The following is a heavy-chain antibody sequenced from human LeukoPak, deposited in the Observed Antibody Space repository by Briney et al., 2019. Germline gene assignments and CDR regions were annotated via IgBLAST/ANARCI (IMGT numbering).Heavy chain of an antibody. V-gene: IGHV1-2*02. J-gene: IGHJ4*02. Sequence: GASVKVSCKASGYTFTGYYMHWVRQAPGQGLEWMGWINPKRGDTNYAQKFQGRVTMTRDTSISTVYMELSRLRSDDTAVYYCARDLRQLVVYAYWGQGTLVTVSS. D-gene: IGHD6-13*01. CDR2: INPKRGDT. CDR3: ARDLRQLVVYAY. CDR1: GYTFTGYY.